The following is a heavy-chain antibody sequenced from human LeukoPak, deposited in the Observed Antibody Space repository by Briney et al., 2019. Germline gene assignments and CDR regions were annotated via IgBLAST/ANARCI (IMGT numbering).Heavy chain of an antibody. CDR1: GYTFTSYD. V-gene: IGHV1-8*01. J-gene: IGHJ5*02. CDR3: ARGVGRSKDDFWLTDP. CDR2: MNPNSGNT. D-gene: IGHD3-3*01. Sequence: ASVKVSCKASGYTFTSYDINWVRQATGQGLEWMGWMNPNSGNTGYAQKFQGRVTMTRNTSISTAYMELSSLRSEDTAVYYCARGVGRSKDDFWLTDPWGQGTLVTVSS.